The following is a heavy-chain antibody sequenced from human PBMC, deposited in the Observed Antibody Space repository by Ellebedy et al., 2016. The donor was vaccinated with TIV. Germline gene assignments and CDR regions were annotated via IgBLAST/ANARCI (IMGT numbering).Heavy chain of an antibody. J-gene: IGHJ5*02. V-gene: IGHV4-31*03. CDR2: IYYSGSRH. D-gene: IGHD5-24*01. CDR3: ARDPGTAARWLQSFDR. Sequence: MPSETLSLTCTVSGGSISSGGYYWSWIRQHPGEGLEWIGHIYYSGSRHYYNPSLKSRVTISLDTSQNQFSLKLTSVTAADTAIYYCARDPGTAARWLQSFDRWGQGTLVTVSS. CDR1: GGSISSGGYY.